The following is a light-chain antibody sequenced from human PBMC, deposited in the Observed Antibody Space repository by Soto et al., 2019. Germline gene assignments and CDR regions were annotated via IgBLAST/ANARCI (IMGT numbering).Light chain of an antibody. V-gene: IGLV2-14*01. CDR3: SSYTTSRTWV. J-gene: IGLJ3*02. CDR1: SSDVGNYNY. Sequence: QSALTQPASVSGSPGQSITISCTGTSSDVGNYNYVSWYQHHPGKAPKLMIHEVSYRPSGVSVRFSGSKSGNTASLTISGLQAEDEANYYCSSYTTSRTWVFGGGTKVTVL. CDR2: EVS.